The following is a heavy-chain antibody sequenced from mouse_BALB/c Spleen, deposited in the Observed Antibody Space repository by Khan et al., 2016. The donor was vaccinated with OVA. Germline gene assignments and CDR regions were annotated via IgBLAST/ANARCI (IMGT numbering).Heavy chain of an antibody. V-gene: IGHV1-7*01. Sequence: QVQLQQSGAELAKPGASVKMSCKASGYTFTSYWMHWVKQRPGQGLEWIGYINPSTGYTEYNQRFKDKATLTADKSSSTAYMQLSSLANEESEVYYCANQGSSSAWLAYWGQGTMVTVSA. CDR2: INPSTGYT. CDR3: ANQGSSSAWLAY. CDR1: GYTFTSYW. D-gene: IGHD1-1*01. J-gene: IGHJ3*01.